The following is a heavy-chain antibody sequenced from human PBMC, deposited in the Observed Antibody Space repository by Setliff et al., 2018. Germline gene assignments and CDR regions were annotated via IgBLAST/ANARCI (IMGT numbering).Heavy chain of an antibody. Sequence: SETLSLTCTVSGGSIDGYYWAWIRQPAGEALEWIGRVYPSGSTNYNPSLESRVTMSIDASRNQFSLLLRSVTAADTAVYYCARDPYGGSWFDSWGQGTLVTSPQ. V-gene: IGHV4-4*07. CDR3: ARDPYGGSWFDS. CDR2: VYPSGST. J-gene: IGHJ5*01. D-gene: IGHD2-21*01. CDR1: GGSIDGYY.